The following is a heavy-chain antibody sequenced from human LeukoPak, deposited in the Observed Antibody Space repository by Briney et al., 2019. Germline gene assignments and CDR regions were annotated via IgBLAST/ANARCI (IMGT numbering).Heavy chain of an antibody. V-gene: IGHV3-33*01. CDR1: GFTFSTYG. CDR2: IWYDGSNK. D-gene: IGHD2-21*02. Sequence: GRSLGLSCAASGFTFSTYGMHWVRQAPGKGLEWVAVIWYDGSNKYYADSVKGRFTISRDNPKNTVYLQMNSLRAEDTAVYYGARGLRDWFDPWGQGTLVTVSS. CDR3: ARGLRDWFDP. J-gene: IGHJ5*02.